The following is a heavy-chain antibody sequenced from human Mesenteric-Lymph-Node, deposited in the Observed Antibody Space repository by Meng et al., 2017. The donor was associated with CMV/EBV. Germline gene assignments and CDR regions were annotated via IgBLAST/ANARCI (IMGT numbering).Heavy chain of an antibody. J-gene: IGHJ4*02. Sequence: ASVKVSCKASGYTFIGHYLHWVRQAPGQGLEWVGWINAKTGGTDYAQKFRGRVTMTRDTSISTAYMEMSRLRSDDTAVYYCARRPISYANTWEYYDDYWGQGTLVTVSS. CDR1: GYTFIGHY. CDR3: ARRPISYANTWEYYDDY. D-gene: IGHD3-16*01. V-gene: IGHV1-2*02. CDR2: INAKTGGT.